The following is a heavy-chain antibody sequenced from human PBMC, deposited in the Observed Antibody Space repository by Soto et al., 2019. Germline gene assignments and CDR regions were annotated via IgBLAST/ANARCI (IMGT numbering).Heavy chain of an antibody. CDR2: IHHIGSS. D-gene: IGHD2-15*01. Sequence: SETLSLTCAVSGGPLSSTNWWSWLRQSPGKGLEWIWHIHHIGSSNYNPSLRGRVTISVDKSNNRFFLTLSSVTAADLAVYYYARGGYFWQTWFDPSGQVTLVTVCS. CDR3: ARGGYFWQTWFDP. V-gene: IGHV4-4*02. J-gene: IGHJ5*02. CDR1: GGPLSSTNW.